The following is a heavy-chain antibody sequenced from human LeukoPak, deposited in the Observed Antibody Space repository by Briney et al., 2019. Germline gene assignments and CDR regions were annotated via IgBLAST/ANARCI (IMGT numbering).Heavy chain of an antibody. D-gene: IGHD6-19*01. CDR1: GYIFNNYD. CDR2: MNPNTEKT. V-gene: IGHV1-8*03. CDR3: AREAAVTGMFYFDS. Sequence: GASVKVSCKASGYIFNNYDINWVRQATGQGLEWMGWMNPNTEKTGYARKFRGRVTITSNTSMSTAYMELNSLRSEDTVVYYCAREAAVTGMFYFDSWGQGTLVTVSS. J-gene: IGHJ4*02.